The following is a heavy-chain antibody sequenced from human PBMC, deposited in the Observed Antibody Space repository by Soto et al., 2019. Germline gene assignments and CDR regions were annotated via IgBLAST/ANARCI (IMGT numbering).Heavy chain of an antibody. CDR1: GYIFTAYS. D-gene: IGHD1-1*01. V-gene: IGHV1-2*02. J-gene: IGHJ4*02. Sequence: ASVKVSCKASGYIFTAYSMHWVRQAPGQGLEWVGWFNPNSGDTIYAQKFQGRVTLTGDTSISTAYMELYSLTSDDTAVYYCARATGTLRSRNCDYWGQGSLVTVSS. CDR2: FNPNSGDT. CDR3: ARATGTLRSRNCDY.